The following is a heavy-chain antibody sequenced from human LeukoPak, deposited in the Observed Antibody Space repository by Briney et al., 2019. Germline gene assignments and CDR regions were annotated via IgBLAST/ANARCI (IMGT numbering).Heavy chain of an antibody. CDR3: ASGITGTNNWFDP. CDR2: IYSGGST. D-gene: IGHD1-20*01. Sequence: GGSLRLSCAASGFTVSSNYMTCVRQAPGKGLEWVSVIYSGGSTYYADSVKGRFTISRDNSKNTLYLQMNSLRAEDTAVYYCASGITGTNNWFDPWGQGTLVTVSS. J-gene: IGHJ5*02. V-gene: IGHV3-66*02. CDR1: GFTVSSNY.